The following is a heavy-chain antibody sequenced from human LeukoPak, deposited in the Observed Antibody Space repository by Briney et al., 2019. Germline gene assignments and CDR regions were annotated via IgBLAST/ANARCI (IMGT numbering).Heavy chain of an antibody. CDR3: AKERGNNGGNTNGYFDL. CDR1: GFTFSSFA. V-gene: IGHV3-23*01. J-gene: IGHJ4*02. CDR2: ISDCGGTT. Sequence: PGGSLTLTCAASGFTFSSFAMSWVRPPPGKGLEWVSVISDCGGTTYAPDSVKGRFTIYRDNSQNTLYLQMISLRAEDTAAYYCAKERGNNGGNTNGYFDLWGQGTLVSVSS. D-gene: IGHD4-23*01.